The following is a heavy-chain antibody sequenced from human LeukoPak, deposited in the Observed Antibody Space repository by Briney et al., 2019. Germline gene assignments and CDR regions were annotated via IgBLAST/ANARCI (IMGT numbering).Heavy chain of an antibody. D-gene: IGHD4-23*01. Sequence: SETLSLTCTVSGGSISSYYWSWIRQPPGKGLEWIGYIYYSGSTSYNPSLKSRVTISVDTSKNQFSLKLSSVTAADTAVYYCARDMYSYYGGDGGAYYFDYWGQGTLVTVSS. CDR2: IYYSGST. CDR3: ARDMYSYYGGDGGAYYFDY. V-gene: IGHV4-59*01. J-gene: IGHJ4*02. CDR1: GGSISSYY.